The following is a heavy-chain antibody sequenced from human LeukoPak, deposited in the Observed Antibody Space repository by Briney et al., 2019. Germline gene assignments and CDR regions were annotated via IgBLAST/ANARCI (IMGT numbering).Heavy chain of an antibody. Sequence: GGSLRLSCAASGFTFSSYWMHWVSQAPGKGLVWVSRINTDGSSTSYADSVEGRFTISRGNAKSSLYLQMNSLRAEDTALYYCARHSPLWGYWGQGTLVTVSS. CDR2: INTDGSST. CDR1: GFTFSSYW. V-gene: IGHV3-74*01. J-gene: IGHJ4*02. CDR3: ARHSPLWGY. D-gene: IGHD7-27*01.